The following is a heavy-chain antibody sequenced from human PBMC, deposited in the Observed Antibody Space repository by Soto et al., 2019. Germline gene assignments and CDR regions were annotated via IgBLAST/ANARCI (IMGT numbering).Heavy chain of an antibody. D-gene: IGHD5-18*01. CDR2: VSGYNGQT. CDR3: ARDVRKQLWVEGLNAMDV. Sequence: QVQLVQSGPEVKKPGASVKVSCKASAYTFSSYGISWVRQAPGQGLEWMGWVSGYNGQTNYAQKFRGRVTITTDTSTGTAYMEVRSLRSDDTAIYYCARDVRKQLWVEGLNAMDVWGQGTTVTVSS. CDR1: AYTFSSYG. V-gene: IGHV1-18*04. J-gene: IGHJ6*02.